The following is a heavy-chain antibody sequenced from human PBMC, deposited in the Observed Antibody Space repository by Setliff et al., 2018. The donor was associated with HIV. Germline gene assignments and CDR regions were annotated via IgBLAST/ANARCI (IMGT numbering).Heavy chain of an antibody. CDR2: ISGGGGTT. CDR1: GFTFSTYA. D-gene: IGHD3-10*01. Sequence: PGGSLRLSCAASGFTFSTYAMTWVRQGPGKGLEWVSGISGGGGTTYYAAAVKGRFTISSDNSKNTLYLQMNSLRAEDTAVYYCAKRTSVGSLVWGQGTLVTVSS. CDR3: AKRTSVGSLV. V-gene: IGHV3-23*01. J-gene: IGHJ4*01.